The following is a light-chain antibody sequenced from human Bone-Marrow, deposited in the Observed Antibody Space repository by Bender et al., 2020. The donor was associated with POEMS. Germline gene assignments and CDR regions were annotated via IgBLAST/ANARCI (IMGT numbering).Light chain of an antibody. CDR2: DVT. J-gene: IGLJ1*01. V-gene: IGLV2-14*02. Sequence: QSVLTQPASVSGSPGQSITISCTGSSSDVGTYNLVSWYQQQPGKAPKLMIYDVTNRPSGVSNRFSGSKSGNTAFLTISGLQAEDEADYYCTSYSSSSTDVVGTGTKVTVL. CDR1: SSDVGTYNL. CDR3: TSYSSSSTDV.